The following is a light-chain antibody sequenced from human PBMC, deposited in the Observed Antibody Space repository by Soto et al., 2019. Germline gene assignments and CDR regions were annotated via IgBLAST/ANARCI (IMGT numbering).Light chain of an antibody. CDR1: QSVRSDY. CDR3: QQYGSSPLT. V-gene: IGKV3-20*01. CDR2: GAS. J-gene: IGKJ4*01. Sequence: EIVLTQSPGTLSLSPGERATLSCRASQSVRSDYLAWYQQKPGQAPRLHIYGASTRATGIPDRVSGSGSGTDFTLTISRLEPEDFAVYYCQQYGSSPLTFGGGTKVDIK.